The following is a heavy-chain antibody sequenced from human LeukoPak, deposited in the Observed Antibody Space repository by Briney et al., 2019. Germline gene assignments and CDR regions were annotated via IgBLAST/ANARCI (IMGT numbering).Heavy chain of an antibody. CDR2: IYYSGST. D-gene: IGHD6-6*01. CDR3: ARVSSSSDFDY. Sequence: SETLSLTCTVSGGSISSYYWSWIRQPPGKGLEWIGYIYYSGSTNYNPSLKSRVTISVETSKNQFSLKLSSVTAADTAVYYCARVSSSSDFDYWGQGTLVTVSS. V-gene: IGHV4-59*01. CDR1: GGSISSYY. J-gene: IGHJ4*02.